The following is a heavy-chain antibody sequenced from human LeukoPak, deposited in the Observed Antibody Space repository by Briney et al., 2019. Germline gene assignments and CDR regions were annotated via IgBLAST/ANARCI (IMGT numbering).Heavy chain of an antibody. CDR2: IYYNGNT. J-gene: IGHJ4*02. CDR3: ARSPSATSNDFDS. Sequence: PSETLSLTCTVSGGSIGSSSHYYNWIRQHPGKGLEWIGYIYYNGNTYYTPSLRSRATISVDTSKNQFSLMLSSVTAADTAVYYCARSPSATSNDFDSWGQGTLVTVSS. CDR1: GGSIGSSSHY. D-gene: IGHD2-2*01. V-gene: IGHV4-31*03.